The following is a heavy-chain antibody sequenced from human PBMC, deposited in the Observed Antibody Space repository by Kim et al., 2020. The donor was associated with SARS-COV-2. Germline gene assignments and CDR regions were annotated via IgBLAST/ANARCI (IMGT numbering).Heavy chain of an antibody. Sequence: ASVKVSCKASGYTFTGYYMHWVRQAPGQGLEWMGWINPNSGGTNYAQKFQGWVTMTRDTSISTAYMELSRLRSDDTAVYYCARARRVVAAMSAVPPDYWGQGTLVTVSS. CDR3: ARARRVVAAMSAVPPDY. CDR1: GYTFTGYY. CDR2: INPNSGGT. V-gene: IGHV1-2*04. D-gene: IGHD2-15*01. J-gene: IGHJ4*02.